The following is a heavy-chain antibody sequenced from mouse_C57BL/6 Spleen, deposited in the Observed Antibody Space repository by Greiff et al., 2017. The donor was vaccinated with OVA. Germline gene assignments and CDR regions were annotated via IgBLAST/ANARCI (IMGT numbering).Heavy chain of an antibody. J-gene: IGHJ3*01. V-gene: IGHV1-82*01. D-gene: IGHD3-2*02. CDR3: ASRGSSGYGFAY. CDR1: GYAFSSSW. Sequence: QVQLQQSGPELVKPGASVKISCKASGYAFSSSWMNWVKQRPGKGLEWIGRIYPGDGDTNYNGKFKGKATLTADKSSSTAYMQLSSLTSEDAAVYFCASRGSSGYGFAYWGQGTLVTVSA. CDR2: IYPGDGDT.